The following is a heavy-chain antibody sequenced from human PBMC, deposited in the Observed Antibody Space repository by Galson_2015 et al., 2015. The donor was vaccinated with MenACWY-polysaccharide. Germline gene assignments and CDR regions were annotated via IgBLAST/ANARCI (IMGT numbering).Heavy chain of an antibody. J-gene: IGHJ3*02. CDR1: GFNFRGSG. CDR3: AREGSRIVFHAFDI. CDR2: IQYDGSIK. D-gene: IGHD6-13*01. Sequence: SLRLSCAASGFNFRGSGMHWVRQAPGKGLEWVALIQYDGSIKVYADSVKGRFTISRDNSKNTLFLEMNSLRAEDTAVYFCAREGSRIVFHAFDIWGQGTMVTVSP. V-gene: IGHV3-33*05.